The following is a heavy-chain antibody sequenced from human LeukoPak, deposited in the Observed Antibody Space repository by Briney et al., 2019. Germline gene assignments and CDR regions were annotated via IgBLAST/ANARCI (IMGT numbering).Heavy chain of an antibody. CDR1: GFTFNTYN. CDR2: ILYDGSNR. D-gene: IGHD3-16*01. V-gene: IGHV3-30-3*01. Sequence: GGSLRLSCAASGFTFNTYNLHWVRQAPGKGLEWVAVILYDGSNRYYADSAKGRFTTSRDNSKNTLSLQMNSLRIEDTAVYYCARQRSLGYFDYWGQGTLVTVSS. J-gene: IGHJ4*02. CDR3: ARQRSLGYFDY.